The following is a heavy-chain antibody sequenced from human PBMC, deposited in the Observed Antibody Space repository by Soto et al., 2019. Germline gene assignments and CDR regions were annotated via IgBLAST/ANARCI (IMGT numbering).Heavy chain of an antibody. CDR1: GYSFTRYW. CDR3: ERLRSGGRLTAYYFDY. CDR2: IYPGDSDT. D-gene: IGHD2-15*01. Sequence: PGESLTTSCKGPGYSFTRYWIVWVLQMPGKGLEWMGIIYPGDSDTRYSPSFQGQVTISADKSISTAYLQWSSLKASDTAMYYCERLRSGGRLTAYYFDYWGKGTLVTV. J-gene: IGHJ4*02. V-gene: IGHV5-51*01.